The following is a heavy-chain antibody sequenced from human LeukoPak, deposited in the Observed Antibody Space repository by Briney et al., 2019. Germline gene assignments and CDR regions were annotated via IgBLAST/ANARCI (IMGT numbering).Heavy chain of an antibody. CDR2: IIPNSGGT. V-gene: IGHV1-2*02. CDR1: GGTFSSYA. J-gene: IGHJ4*02. Sequence: ASVKVSCKASGGTFSSYAISWVRQAPGQGLEWMGRIIPNSGGTNYAQKFQGRVTMTRDTSISTVYMELSRLKSDDTAVYYCARWGPLRLPGGYWGQGTLVTVSS. CDR3: ARWGPLRLPGGY. D-gene: IGHD3-16*01.